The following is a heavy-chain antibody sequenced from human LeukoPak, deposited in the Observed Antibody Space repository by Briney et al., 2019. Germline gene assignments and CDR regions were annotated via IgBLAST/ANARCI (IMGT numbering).Heavy chain of an antibody. CDR1: GYTFSDYY. Sequence: ASVKVSCKAYGYTFSDYYMHWVRQAPGQGLEWMGWINPKSGGANFAEKFQGRVTMTRDTSIRTVYMELSRVTYDDTAVYYCARGVGTSWFDPWSQGTLVTVSS. V-gene: IGHV1-2*02. CDR3: ARGVGTSWFDP. J-gene: IGHJ5*02. D-gene: IGHD2-2*01. CDR2: INPKSGGA.